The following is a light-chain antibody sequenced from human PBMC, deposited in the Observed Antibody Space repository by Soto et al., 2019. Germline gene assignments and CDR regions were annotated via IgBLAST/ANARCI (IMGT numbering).Light chain of an antibody. CDR2: GAS. V-gene: IGKV3-20*01. J-gene: IGKJ1*01. Sequence: EIVLTQSPGTVSLSPGERATLSCRASQRVSSNYVAWVQQKTGQAARLLIHGASERATGIPDRFSGSGSGTDFTHTITRLEPEDCAVYYCQQYGRSPWTFGQGTKVDFK. CDR3: QQYGRSPWT. CDR1: QRVSSNY.